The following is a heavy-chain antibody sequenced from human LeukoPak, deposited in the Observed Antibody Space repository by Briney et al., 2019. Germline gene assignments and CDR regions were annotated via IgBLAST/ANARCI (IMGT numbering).Heavy chain of an antibody. CDR1: GFTFSSYA. CDR3: TRRLDD. Sequence: HPGGSLRLSCAASGFTFSSYAMSWVRQAPGKGLEWVANIKHDESEKNYLDSVKGRFTISRDNAQNSLYLQMNGLRVEDTAVYYCTRRLDDWGQGTLVTVSS. CDR2: IKHDESEK. J-gene: IGHJ4*02. V-gene: IGHV3-7*01. D-gene: IGHD3-16*01.